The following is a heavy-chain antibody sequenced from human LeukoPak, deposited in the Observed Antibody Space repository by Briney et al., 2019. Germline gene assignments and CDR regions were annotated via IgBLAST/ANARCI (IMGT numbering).Heavy chain of an antibody. CDR3: ARHWEL. D-gene: IGHD1-26*01. CDR1: GFSVSSNY. J-gene: IGHJ4*02. V-gene: IGHV3-53*01. Sequence: GGSLRLSCAASGFSVSSNYMSWVRQAPGKGLEWVALIYSDETTYCADSVKGRFTISRDNSKSTLYLQMNSLRAEDTAVYYCARHWELRGQGTLVTVSS. CDR2: IYSDETT.